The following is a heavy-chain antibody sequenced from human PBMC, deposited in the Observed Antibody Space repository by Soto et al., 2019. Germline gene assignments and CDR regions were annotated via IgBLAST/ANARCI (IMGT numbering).Heavy chain of an antibody. CDR2: IYYSGST. J-gene: IGHJ4*02. CDR3: ARLGYYDSSGYYGQYYFDY. CDR1: GCSISRSSYD. D-gene: IGHD3-22*01. V-gene: IGHV4-39*01. Sequence: PSGTLSLTCTVSGCSISRSSYDWGWIRQPPGKGLEWIGSIYYSGSTYYNPSLKSRVTISVDTSKNQFSLKLSSVTAADTAVYYCARLGYYDSSGYYGQYYFDYWGQGTLVTVS.